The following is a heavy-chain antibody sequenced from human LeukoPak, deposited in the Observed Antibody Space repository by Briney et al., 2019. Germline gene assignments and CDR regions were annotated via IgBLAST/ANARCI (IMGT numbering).Heavy chain of an antibody. V-gene: IGHV3-7*04. D-gene: IGHD6-25*01. CDR2: IKHDGSEK. Sequence: PGGSLRLSCAASGFTSSTYWMSWVRQAPGKGLEWVANIKHDGSEKFYVDSVKGRFTISRDNAKNSLYLQLNSLRDEDTAVYYCARITGVAAAGDYWGQGTLVTVSS. CDR3: ARITGVAAAGDY. CDR1: GFTSSTYW. J-gene: IGHJ4*02.